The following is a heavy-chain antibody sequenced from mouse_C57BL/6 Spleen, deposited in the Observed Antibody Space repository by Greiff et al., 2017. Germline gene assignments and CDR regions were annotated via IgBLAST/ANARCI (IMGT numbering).Heavy chain of an antibody. V-gene: IGHV1-15*01. CDR1: GYTFTDYE. Sequence: QVQLKESGAELVRPGASMTLSCKASGYTFTDYEMHWVKQTPVHGLEWIGAIDPETGGTAYNQKFKGKAILTADKSSSTAYMELRSLTSEDSAVYYCTRSGALNCDYWGQGTTLTVSS. J-gene: IGHJ2*01. CDR2: IDPETGGT. D-gene: IGHD4-1*02. CDR3: TRSGALNCDY.